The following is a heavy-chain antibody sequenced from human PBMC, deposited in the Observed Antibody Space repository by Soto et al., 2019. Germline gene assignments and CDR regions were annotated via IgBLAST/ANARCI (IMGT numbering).Heavy chain of an antibody. CDR1: GGYCSGYY. Sequence: SETLSLTCAVYGGYCSGYYWSWIRQPPGKGLEWIGEINHSGSTNYNPSLKSRVTISVDTSKNQFSLKLSSVTAADTAVYYCARGSLGVVVVAAQPPHAFDIWGQGTMVTVSS. CDR3: ARGSLGVVVVAAQPPHAFDI. J-gene: IGHJ3*02. CDR2: INHSGST. D-gene: IGHD2-15*01. V-gene: IGHV4-34*01.